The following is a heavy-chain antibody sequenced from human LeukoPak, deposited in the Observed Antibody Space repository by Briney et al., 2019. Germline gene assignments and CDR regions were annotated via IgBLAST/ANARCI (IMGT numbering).Heavy chain of an antibody. D-gene: IGHD2-15*01. J-gene: IGHJ6*02. Sequence: GASVKVSCKASGGTFSSYAISWVRQAPGQGLEWMGRIIPILGIANYAQKFQGRVTITADKSTSTAYMELSSLRSEDTAVYYCAESVVVVAADYGMDVWGQGTTVTVSS. CDR2: IIPILGIA. CDR1: GGTFSSYA. V-gene: IGHV1-69*04. CDR3: AESVVVVAADYGMDV.